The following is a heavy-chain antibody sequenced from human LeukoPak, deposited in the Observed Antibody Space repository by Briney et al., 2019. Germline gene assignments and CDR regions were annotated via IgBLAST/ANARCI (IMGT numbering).Heavy chain of an antibody. D-gene: IGHD5-18*01. CDR1: GFTFDDYA. V-gene: IGHV3-9*01. CDR3: ARHLSGITGYTYGRGIDY. J-gene: IGHJ4*02. CDR2: INWNSDSI. Sequence: PGGSLRLSCAVSGFTFDDYAMHWVRHVPGKGLEWVSGINWNSDSIGYAVRGRFTISRDNAKTSLYLQMNSLRAEDTAVYYCARHLSGITGYTYGRGIDYWGQGTLVTVSS.